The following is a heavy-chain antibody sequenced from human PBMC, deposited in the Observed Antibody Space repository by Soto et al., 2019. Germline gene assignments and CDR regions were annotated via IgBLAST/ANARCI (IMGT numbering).Heavy chain of an antibody. CDR3: ARAYCSSTSFYAPRYFDL. CDR2: IYYSGST. CDR1: GGSISSYY. J-gene: IGHJ2*01. Sequence: QVQLQESGPGLVKPSETLSLTCTVSGGSISSYYWSWIRQPPGKGLEWIGYIYYSGSTNYNPSLTRRVPTSVDTSKNRFSLKLSSVTAADTAVYYCARAYCSSTSFYAPRYFDLWGRGTLVTVSS. V-gene: IGHV4-59*01. D-gene: IGHD2-2*01.